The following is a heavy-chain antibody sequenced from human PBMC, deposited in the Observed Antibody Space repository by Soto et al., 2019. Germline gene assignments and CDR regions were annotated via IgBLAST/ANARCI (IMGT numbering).Heavy chain of an antibody. D-gene: IGHD6-6*01. V-gene: IGHV4-31*03. CDR3: ARDRSSSSSVLDY. CDR2: IYYSGST. J-gene: IGHJ4*02. Sequence: QVQLQESGPGLVKPSQTLSLTCTVSGGSISSGGYYWSWIRQHPGKGLEWIGYIYYSGSTYYNPSLKSRVTISVDTSKTQFSLKLSSVTAADTAVYYCARDRSSSSSVLDYWGQGTLVTVSS. CDR1: GGSISSGGYY.